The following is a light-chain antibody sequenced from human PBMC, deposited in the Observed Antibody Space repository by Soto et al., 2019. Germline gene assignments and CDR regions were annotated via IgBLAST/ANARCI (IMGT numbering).Light chain of an antibody. V-gene: IGLV2-23*02. CDR2: EVS. J-gene: IGLJ1*01. CDR1: SSDVGSYNL. Sequence: SVSGSPGQSITISCTGTSSDVGSYNLVSWYQQHPGKAPKLMIYEVSKRPSGVSNRFSGSKSGNTASLTISGLQAEDEADYYCCSYAGRGVFGTGTKVTVL. CDR3: CSYAGRGV.